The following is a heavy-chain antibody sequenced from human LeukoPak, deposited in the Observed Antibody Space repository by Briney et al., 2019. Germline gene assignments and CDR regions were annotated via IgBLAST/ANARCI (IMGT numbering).Heavy chain of an antibody. J-gene: IGHJ3*02. Sequence: ASVKVSCKASGYTFTGYYMHWVRQAPGQGLEWMGWINPNSGGTNYAQKFQGRVTMTRDTSISTAYMELSRLRSDDTAVYYCARGAVVVSGDAFDIWGQGTMVTVSS. V-gene: IGHV1-2*02. CDR1: GYTFTGYY. D-gene: IGHD3-22*01. CDR3: ARGAVVVSGDAFDI. CDR2: INPNSGGT.